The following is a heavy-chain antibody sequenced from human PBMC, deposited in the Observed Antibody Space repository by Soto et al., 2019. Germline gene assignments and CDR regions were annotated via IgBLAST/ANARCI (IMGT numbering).Heavy chain of an antibody. D-gene: IGHD3-22*01. CDR1: GGSISSGDYY. Sequence: KPSETLSLTCTVSGGSISSGDYYWSWIRQPPGKGLEWIGYIYYSGSTYYNPSLKSRVTISVDTSKNQFSLKLSSVTAADTAVYYCVRAKTERYYDSSGYSRTAWFDPWGQGTLVTVSS. J-gene: IGHJ5*02. CDR3: VRAKTERYYDSSGYSRTAWFDP. V-gene: IGHV4-30-4*01. CDR2: IYYSGST.